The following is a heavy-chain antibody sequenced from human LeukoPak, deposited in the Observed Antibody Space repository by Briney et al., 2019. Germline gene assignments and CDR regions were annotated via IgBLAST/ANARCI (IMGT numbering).Heavy chain of an antibody. CDR1: GFTFSSYE. V-gene: IGHV3-48*03. CDR2: ISSSGSTM. J-gene: IGHJ5*02. Sequence: PGGSLRLSCAASGFTFSSYEMNWVRQAPGKGLEWVSYISSSGSTMYYADSVKGRFTISRDNAKNSLYLQMNSLRAEDTAVYYCARNTGWGIYNCFDPWGQGTLVTVSS. CDR3: ARNTGWGIYNCFDP. D-gene: IGHD3-16*01.